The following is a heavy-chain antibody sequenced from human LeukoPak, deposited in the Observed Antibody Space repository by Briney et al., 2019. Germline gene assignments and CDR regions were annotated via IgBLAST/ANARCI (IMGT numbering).Heavy chain of an antibody. CDR1: GGTFSSCA. CDR2: IIPIFGTA. V-gene: IGHV1-69*13. CDR3: ARELLPYYDILTGYYLSAFDI. Sequence: ASVKVSCKASGGTFSSCAISWVRQAPGQGLEWMGGIIPIFGTANYAQKFQGRVTITADESTSTAYMELSSLRSEDTAVYYCARELLPYYDILTGYYLSAFDIWGQGTMVTVSS. J-gene: IGHJ3*02. D-gene: IGHD3-9*01.